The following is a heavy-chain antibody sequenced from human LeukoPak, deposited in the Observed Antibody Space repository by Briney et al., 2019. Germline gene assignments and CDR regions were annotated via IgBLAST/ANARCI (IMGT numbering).Heavy chain of an antibody. D-gene: IGHD4-11*01. CDR1: GFTFSSYG. Sequence: GRSLRLSCAASGFTFSSYGMHWVRQAPGKGLEWVAVISYDGSNKYYADSVKGRFTISRDNSKKTLYLQMNSLRAEDTAVYYCAKDHYMTTVWYYYGMDVWGQGTTVTVSS. V-gene: IGHV3-30*18. J-gene: IGHJ6*02. CDR2: ISYDGSNK. CDR3: AKDHYMTTVWYYYGMDV.